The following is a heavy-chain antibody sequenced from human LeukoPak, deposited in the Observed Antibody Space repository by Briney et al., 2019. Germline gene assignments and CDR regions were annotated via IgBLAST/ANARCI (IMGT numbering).Heavy chain of an antibody. J-gene: IGHJ4*02. D-gene: IGHD6-19*01. CDR3: AREGSIAVAGTRGYYFDY. CDR2: IYYSGST. Sequence: SETLSLTXTVSGGSISSYYWSWIRQPPGKGLEWIGYIYYSGSTNYNPSLKSRVTISVDTSKNQFSLKLSSVTAADTAVYYCAREGSIAVAGTRGYYFDYWGQGTLVTVSS. CDR1: GGSISSYY. V-gene: IGHV4-59*01.